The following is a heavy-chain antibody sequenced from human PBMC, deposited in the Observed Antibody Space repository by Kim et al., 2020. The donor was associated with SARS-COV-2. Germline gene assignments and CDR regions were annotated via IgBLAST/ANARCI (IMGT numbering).Heavy chain of an antibody. V-gene: IGHV3-43*02. CDR1: GFTFSAYA. Sequence: GGSLRLSCVASGFTFSAYAMHWVRQGPGKGLEFVSLINEDGSTTYYADSVKGRFTISRDNGKNSLYLQMNSLTIEDTALYYCAQDRMGIYLTWGQGTLVTVSS. CDR3: AQDRMGIYLT. CDR2: INEDGSTT. D-gene: IGHD7-27*01. J-gene: IGHJ5*02.